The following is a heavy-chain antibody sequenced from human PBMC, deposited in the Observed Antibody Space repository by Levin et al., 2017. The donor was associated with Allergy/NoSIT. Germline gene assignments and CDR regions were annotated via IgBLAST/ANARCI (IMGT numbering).Heavy chain of an antibody. Sequence: GSLRLSCTVSGGSISSSSYYWGWIRQPPGKGLEWIGSIYYTGTTSYNPSLKGRVTISVDTSKSQFSLKLKSVTAADTAVYYCASLFDYWGQGTLVTVSS. CDR2: IYYTGTT. CDR3: ASLFDY. CDR1: GGSISSSSYY. V-gene: IGHV4-39*01. J-gene: IGHJ4*02.